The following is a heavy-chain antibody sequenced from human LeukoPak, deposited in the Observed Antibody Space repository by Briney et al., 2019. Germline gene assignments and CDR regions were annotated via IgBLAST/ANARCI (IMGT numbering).Heavy chain of an antibody. Sequence: PGGSLRLSCAASGITFNNYAMSWVRQAPGKGLEWVSAISSSGDITFYADSVKGRFTISRDNSRYTLYLQMNSLRAEDAAVYYCAKDRPNYYESNGHYYRLNGDYWGQGTLVTVSS. CDR1: GITFNNYA. CDR3: AKDRPNYYESNGHYYRLNGDY. D-gene: IGHD3-22*01. J-gene: IGHJ4*02. V-gene: IGHV3-23*01. CDR2: ISSSGDIT.